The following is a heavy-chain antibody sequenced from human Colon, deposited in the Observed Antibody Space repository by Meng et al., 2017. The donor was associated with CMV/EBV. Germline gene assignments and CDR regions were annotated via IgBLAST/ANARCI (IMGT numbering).Heavy chain of an antibody. J-gene: IGHJ4*02. V-gene: IGHV3-48*03. Sequence: GESLKISCEASGFMFSAHEMNWVRQAPGKGLEWVSRISDSGTSIYYADSVKGRFSISRDNSKDSLYLQMTSLKTEDTAIYYCTTDPIVDYDFWGHGFNYWGQGILVTVSS. D-gene: IGHD3-3*01. CDR2: ISDSGTSI. CDR1: GFMFSAHE. CDR3: TTDPIVDYDFWGHGFNY.